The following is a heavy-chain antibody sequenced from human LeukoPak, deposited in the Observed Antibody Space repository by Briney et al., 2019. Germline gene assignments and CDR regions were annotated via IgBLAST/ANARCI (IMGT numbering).Heavy chain of an antibody. V-gene: IGHV4-30-2*01. CDR2: IYHSGST. D-gene: IGHD3-10*01. Sequence: SETLSLTCAVSGGSISSGGYSWSWIRQPPGKGLEWIGYIYHSGSTYYNPSLKSRVTISVDRSKNQFSLKLSSVTAADTAVYYCATGITMIRAEYFQHWGQGTLVTVSS. CDR1: GGSISSGGYS. J-gene: IGHJ1*01. CDR3: ATGITMIRAEYFQH.